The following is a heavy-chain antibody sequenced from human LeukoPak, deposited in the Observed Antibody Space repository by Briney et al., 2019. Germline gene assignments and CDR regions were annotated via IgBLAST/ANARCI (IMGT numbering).Heavy chain of an antibody. J-gene: IGHJ6*03. CDR2: IYYSGST. CDR1: GGSISSYY. CDR3: ARDPSNGPRPPYYYYYYMDV. Sequence: SETLSLTCTVSGGSISSYYWSWIRQPPGKGLEWIGYIYYSGSTNYNPSLKSRVTISVDTSKNRFSLKLTSVTAADTAVYYFARDPSNGPRPPYYYYYYMDVWGKGTTVTVSS. D-gene: IGHD4-17*01. V-gene: IGHV4-59*01.